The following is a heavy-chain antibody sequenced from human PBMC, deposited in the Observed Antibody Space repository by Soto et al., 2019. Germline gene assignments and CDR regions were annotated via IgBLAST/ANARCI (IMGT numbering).Heavy chain of an antibody. D-gene: IGHD6-19*01. V-gene: IGHV4-34*01. CDR3: ARSPRWYSSGCFDY. J-gene: IGHJ4*02. CDR2: INHSGST. Sequence: SETLSLTCAVYGGSFSCYYWSWIRQPPGKGLEWIGEINHSGSTNYNPSLKSRVTISVDTSKNQFSLKLSSVTAADTAVYYCARSPRWYSSGCFDYWGQGTLVTVSS. CDR1: GGSFSCYY.